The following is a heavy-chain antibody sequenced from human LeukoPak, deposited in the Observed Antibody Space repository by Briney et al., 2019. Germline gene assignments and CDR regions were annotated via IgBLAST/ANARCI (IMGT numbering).Heavy chain of an antibody. CDR3: ARGLVSSGGPDY. CDR2: MNPNSGNT. J-gene: IGHJ4*02. D-gene: IGHD3-22*01. CDR1: GYTFTSYD. V-gene: IGHV1-8*01. Sequence: ASVKVSCKASGYTFTSYDINWVRQATGRGLEWMGWMNPNSGNTGYAQKFQGRVTMTRNTSISTAYMELSSLRSEDTAVYYCARGLVSSGGPDYWGQGTLVTVSS.